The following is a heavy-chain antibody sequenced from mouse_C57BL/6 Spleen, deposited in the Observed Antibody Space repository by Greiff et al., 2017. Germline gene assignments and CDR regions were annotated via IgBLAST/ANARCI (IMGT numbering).Heavy chain of an antibody. V-gene: IGHV1-55*01. J-gene: IGHJ4*01. CDR3: ARESLYYGSSEGAMDY. Sequence: QVQLQQPGAELVKPGASVKMSCKASGYTFTSYWITWVKQRPGQGLEWIGDIYPGSGSTNYNEKFKSKATLTVDTSSSTAYMQLSSLTSEDSAVYYGARESLYYGSSEGAMDYWGQGTSVTVSS. CDR1: GYTFTSYW. D-gene: IGHD1-1*01. CDR2: IYPGSGST.